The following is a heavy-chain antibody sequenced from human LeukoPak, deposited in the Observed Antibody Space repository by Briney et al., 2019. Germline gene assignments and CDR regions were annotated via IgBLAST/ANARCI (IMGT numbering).Heavy chain of an antibody. D-gene: IGHD2-21*01. V-gene: IGHV3-74*01. CDR2: INSDGSST. CDR1: GFSFSNYW. CDR3: ARDGVEFYNWFDP. J-gene: IGHJ5*02. Sequence: GGSLRLSCAASGFSFSNYWMHWVRQAPEKGLVWVSRINSDGSSTTYADSVKGRFTISRDNAKNTLYLQMNSLRAEDTAVYYCARDGVEFYNWFDPWGQGTLVTVSS.